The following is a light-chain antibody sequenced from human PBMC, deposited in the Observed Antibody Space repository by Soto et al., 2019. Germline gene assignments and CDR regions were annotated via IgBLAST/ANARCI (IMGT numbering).Light chain of an antibody. CDR1: SSDLGTFNL. J-gene: IGLJ1*01. V-gene: IGLV2-23*02. CDR3: CSYAGTNTYV. Sequence: QSVLTQPASVSGSPGQSITISCTGSSSDLGTFNLVSWYQQHPGKAPKLLIYEVNGRPSGVSNRFSGSKSGTTASLTISGLQTDDEAAYFCCSYAGTNTYVFGGGTKVTVL. CDR2: EVN.